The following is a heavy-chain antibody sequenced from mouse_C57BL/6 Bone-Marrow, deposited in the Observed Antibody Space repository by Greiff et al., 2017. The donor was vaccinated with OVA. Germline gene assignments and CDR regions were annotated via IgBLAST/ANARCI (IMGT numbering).Heavy chain of an antibody. CDR3: ARLDYYGSRVDY. CDR2: ISSGSSTN. J-gene: IGHJ4*01. CDR1: GFTFSDYG. V-gene: IGHV5-17*01. Sequence: EVQRVESGGGLVKPGGSLKLSCAASGFTFSDYGMHWVRQAPEKGLEWVAYISSGSSTNYYADTVKGRFTISRDNAKNTLFLQMTSLRSEDTAMYYCARLDYYGSRVDYWGQGTSVTVSS. D-gene: IGHD1-1*01.